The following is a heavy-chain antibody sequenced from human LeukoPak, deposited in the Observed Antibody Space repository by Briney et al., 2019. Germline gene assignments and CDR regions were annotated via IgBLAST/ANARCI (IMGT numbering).Heavy chain of an antibody. CDR3: ARGLDFSSYYYGMDV. J-gene: IGHJ6*02. D-gene: IGHD3-3*01. CDR2: IYTSGST. CDR1: GGSISGYY. Sequence: SETLFLTCTVSGGSISGYYWSWIRQPAGKGLEWIGRIYTSGSTNYNPSLKSRVTMSVDTSKNQFSLKLSSVTAADTAVYYCARGLDFSSYYYGMDVWGQGTTVTVSS. V-gene: IGHV4-4*07.